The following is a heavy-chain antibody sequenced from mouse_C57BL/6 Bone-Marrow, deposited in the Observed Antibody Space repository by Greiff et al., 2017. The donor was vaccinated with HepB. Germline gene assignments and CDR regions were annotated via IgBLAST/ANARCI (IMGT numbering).Heavy chain of an antibody. V-gene: IGHV5-17*01. CDR3: ARPLPYYAMDY. D-gene: IGHD6-1*01. CDR1: GFTFSDYG. J-gene: IGHJ4*01. CDR2: ISSGSSTI. Sequence: EVHLVESGGGLVKPGGSLKLSCAASGFTFSDYGMHWVRQAPEKGLEWVAYISSGSSTIYYADTVKGRFTISRDNAKNTLFLQMTSLRSEDTAMYYCARPLPYYAMDYWGQGTSVTVSS.